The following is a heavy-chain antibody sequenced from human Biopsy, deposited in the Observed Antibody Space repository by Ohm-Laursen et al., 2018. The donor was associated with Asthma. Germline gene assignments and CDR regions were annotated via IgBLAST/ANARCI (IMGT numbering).Heavy chain of an antibody. D-gene: IGHD3-22*01. CDR3: ARIPRRSGSYFVDY. V-gene: IGHV4-31*03. J-gene: IGHJ4*02. CDR2: IHHSGTS. Sequence: SQTLSLTCTLSGDSITSGGCCWNWIRQPPGKGLGWIGYIHHSGTSYFNPSLKSRVSFSRDPSKNQFSLRLSSVTAADTAMYYCARIPRRSGSYFVDYWGQGTLVTVSS. CDR1: GDSITSGGCC.